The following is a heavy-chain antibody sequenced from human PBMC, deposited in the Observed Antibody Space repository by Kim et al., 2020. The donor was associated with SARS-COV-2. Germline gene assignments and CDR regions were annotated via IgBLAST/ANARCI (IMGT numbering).Heavy chain of an antibody. CDR1: GFTFSSYS. V-gene: IGHV3-21*01. CDR2: ISSSSSYI. Sequence: GGSLRLSCAASGFTFSSYSMNWVRQAPGKGLEWVSSISSSSSYIYYADSVKGRFTISRDNAKNSLYLQMNSLRAEDTAVYYCAREDYYDSSVYDNLYYYYGMDVWGQGTTVTVSS. D-gene: IGHD3-22*01. J-gene: IGHJ6*02. CDR3: AREDYYDSSVYDNLYYYYGMDV.